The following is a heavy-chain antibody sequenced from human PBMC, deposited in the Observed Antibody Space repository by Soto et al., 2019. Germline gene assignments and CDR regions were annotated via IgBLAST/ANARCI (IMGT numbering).Heavy chain of an antibody. D-gene: IGHD3-10*01. CDR3: ASQGSVSVLWFGELPRLDY. CDR1: GGSISSSSYY. Sequence: QLQLQESGPGLVKPSETLSLTCTVSGGSISSSSYYWGWIRQPPGKGLEWIGSIYYSGSTYYNPSLQSRASLPGATPTNQFSLRLSSVTAADTAVYYWASQGSVSVLWFGELPRLDYWGQGTLVTVSS. J-gene: IGHJ4*02. CDR2: IYYSGST. V-gene: IGHV4-39*01.